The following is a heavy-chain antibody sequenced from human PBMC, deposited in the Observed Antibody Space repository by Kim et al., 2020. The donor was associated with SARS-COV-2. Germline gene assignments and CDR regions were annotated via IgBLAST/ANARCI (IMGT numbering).Heavy chain of an antibody. J-gene: IGHJ6*02. Sequence: ASVKVSCKASGGTFSSYAISWVRQAPGQGLEWMGGIIPIFGTANYAQKFQGRVTITADESTSTAYMELSSLRSEDTAVYYCARTAARPYYYYYGMDVWGQGTTVTVSS. CDR2: IIPIFGTA. D-gene: IGHD6-6*01. CDR3: ARTAARPYYYYYGMDV. CDR1: GGTFSSYA. V-gene: IGHV1-69*13.